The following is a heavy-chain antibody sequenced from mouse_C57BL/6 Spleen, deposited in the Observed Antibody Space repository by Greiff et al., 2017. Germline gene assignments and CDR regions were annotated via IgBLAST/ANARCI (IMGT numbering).Heavy chain of an antibody. Sequence: EVQLVESGGGLVKPGGSLKLSCAASGFTFSSYTMSWVRQTPEKRLEWVATISGGGGNTYYPDSVKGRFTISRDNAKNTLYLQMSSLRSEDTALYYCARRGLITAVVAYYAMDYWGQGTSVTVSS. D-gene: IGHD1-1*01. J-gene: IGHJ4*01. CDR2: ISGGGGNT. V-gene: IGHV5-9*01. CDR1: GFTFSSYT. CDR3: ARRGLITAVVAYYAMDY.